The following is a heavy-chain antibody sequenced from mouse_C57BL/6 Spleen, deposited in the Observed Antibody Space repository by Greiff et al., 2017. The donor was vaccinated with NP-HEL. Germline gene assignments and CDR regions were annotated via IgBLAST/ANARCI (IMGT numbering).Heavy chain of an antibody. Sequence: QVQLQQSGPGLVQPSQSLTITCTVSGFSLTSYGVHWVRQSPGKGLEWLGVIWRGGSTAYYAAFMSRLCITKDNSTSQVFCKMTSLQAVDTAIYYCAKGAYGLDYWGQGTTLTVSS. D-gene: IGHD1-1*01. CDR2: IWRGGST. CDR1: GFSLTSYG. V-gene: IGHV2-5*01. CDR3: AKGAYGLDY. J-gene: IGHJ2*01.